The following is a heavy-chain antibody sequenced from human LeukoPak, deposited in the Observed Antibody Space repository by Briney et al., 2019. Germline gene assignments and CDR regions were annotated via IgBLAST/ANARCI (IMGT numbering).Heavy chain of an antibody. CDR1: GYTFTDFG. J-gene: IGHJ4*02. CDR3: TRDLGVDTTMIFFDF. Sequence: ASVKVSCKASGYTFTDFGISWVRQAPGQGLEWKAWISAYNGNTNSVQKFQDRVTMTTDTSTSTAYMELRSLTSDDTAVYYCTRDLGVDTTMIFFDFWGQGTLVTVSS. V-gene: IGHV1-18*01. CDR2: ISAYNGNT. D-gene: IGHD5-18*01.